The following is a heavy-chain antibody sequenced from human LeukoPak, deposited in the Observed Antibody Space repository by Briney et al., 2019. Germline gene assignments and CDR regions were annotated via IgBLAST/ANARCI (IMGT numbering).Heavy chain of an antibody. CDR1: GFTFSSYA. Sequence: GGSLRLSCAASGFTFSSYAMHWVRQAPGKGLEYVSAISSNGVSTYYANSVKGRFTLSRDNSKNTLYLQMGSLRAEDMAVYYCARDSAYYDSSGYYYFDYWGQGTLVTVSS. CDR3: ARDSAYYDSSGYYYFDY. CDR2: ISSNGVST. J-gene: IGHJ4*02. V-gene: IGHV3-64*01. D-gene: IGHD3-22*01.